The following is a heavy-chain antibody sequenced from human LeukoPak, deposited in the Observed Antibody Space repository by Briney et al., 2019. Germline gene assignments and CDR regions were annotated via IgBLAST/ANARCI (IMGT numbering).Heavy chain of an antibody. J-gene: IGHJ4*02. CDR1: GYTFASYG. CDR2: ISAYSGNT. CDR3: ARDTKGDY. V-gene: IGHV1-18*01. Sequence: ASVKVSCKASGYTFASYGVTWVRQAPGQGPEWMAWISAYSGNTEYAQKFQDRVTLTADTSTSTVYMELRSLRSDDTAVYYCARDTKGDYWGQGTLVTVSS.